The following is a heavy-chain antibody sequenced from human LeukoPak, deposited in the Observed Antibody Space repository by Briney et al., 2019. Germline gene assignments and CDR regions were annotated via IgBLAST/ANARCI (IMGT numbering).Heavy chain of an antibody. Sequence: PSETLSLTCAVYGGSFSGYYWSWIRQPPGKGLEWIGEINHSGSTNYNPSLKSRVTISVDTSKNQFSLKLSSVTAADTAVYYCARRRNDFWSGYFNFWGQGTTVTVSS. CDR1: GGSFSGYY. J-gene: IGHJ6*02. CDR2: INHSGST. V-gene: IGHV4-34*01. D-gene: IGHD3-3*01. CDR3: ARRRNDFWSGYFNF.